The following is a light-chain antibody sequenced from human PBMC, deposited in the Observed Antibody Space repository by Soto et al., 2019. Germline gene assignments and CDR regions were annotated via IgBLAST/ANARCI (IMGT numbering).Light chain of an antibody. Sequence: EIVMTQPPATLSVSPGERATLSCRASQSVNIYLAWYQQKPGQAPRLLIFGASSRATGIPARFSGSGSGTEFNLTISSLQSEDFAVYYCQQYNNWPPWTFGQGTKVDIK. CDR1: QSVNIY. CDR2: GAS. V-gene: IGKV3D-15*01. CDR3: QQYNNWPPWT. J-gene: IGKJ1*01.